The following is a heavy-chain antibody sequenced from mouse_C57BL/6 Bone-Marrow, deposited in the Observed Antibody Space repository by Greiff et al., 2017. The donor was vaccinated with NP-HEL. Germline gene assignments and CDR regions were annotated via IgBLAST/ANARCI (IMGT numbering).Heavy chain of an antibody. CDR2: INPNYGTT. D-gene: IGHD2-2*01. CDR3: ARSWLRRGYYFDY. V-gene: IGHV1-39*01. Sequence: VQLKQSGPELVKPGASVKISCKASGYSFTDYNLNWVKQSNGKSLEWIGVINPNYGTTSYNQKFKGKATLTVDQSSSTAYMQLNSLTSEDSAVYYCARSWLRRGYYFDYWGQGTTLTVSS. J-gene: IGHJ2*01. CDR1: GYSFTDYN.